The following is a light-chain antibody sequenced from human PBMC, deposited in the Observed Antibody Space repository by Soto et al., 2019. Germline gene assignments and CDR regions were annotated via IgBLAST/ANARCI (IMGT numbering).Light chain of an antibody. Sequence: EIVMTQSPATLSVSPGERATLSCRASQSVSSNVAWYQQKPGQAPRLLIYGPSTSATGIPARFSGSESGTEFNLPISSLQSEDFAVYYCQQYNNWPMWTFGQGTKVEIK. CDR1: QSVSSN. V-gene: IGKV3-15*01. CDR2: GPS. J-gene: IGKJ1*01. CDR3: QQYNNWPMWT.